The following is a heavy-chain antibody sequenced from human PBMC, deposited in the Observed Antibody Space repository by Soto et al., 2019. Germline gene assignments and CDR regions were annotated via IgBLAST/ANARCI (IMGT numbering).Heavy chain of an antibody. CDR2: INPNSGGT. CDR3: ARSDLDYYDGRGSYRGRARSLGA. J-gene: IGHJ5*02. V-gene: IGHV1-2*02. CDR1: GYTFTAYY. Sequence: ASVKVSCKASGYTFTAYYIHWVRQAPGQGLEWMGWINPNSGGTNYAQNVQGRVPMSRDTSISTAYMEVTSLTSDDTAVYYCARSDLDYYDGRGSYRGRARSLGASGERTLVSVPQ. D-gene: IGHD3-22*01.